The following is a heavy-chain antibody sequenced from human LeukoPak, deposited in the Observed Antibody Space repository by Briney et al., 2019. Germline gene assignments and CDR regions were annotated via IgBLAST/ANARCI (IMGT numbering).Heavy chain of an antibody. CDR3: ARGLEMAMTSDAFDI. V-gene: IGHV4-34*01. J-gene: IGHJ3*02. D-gene: IGHD5-24*01. CDR2: INHSGST. CDR1: GGSFSGYY. Sequence: SETLSLTCAVYGGSFSGYYWSWIRQPPGKGLEWIGEINHSGSTNYNPSLKSRVTISVDTSKNQFSLKLSSVTAADTAVYYCARGLEMAMTSDAFDIWGQGTMVTVSS.